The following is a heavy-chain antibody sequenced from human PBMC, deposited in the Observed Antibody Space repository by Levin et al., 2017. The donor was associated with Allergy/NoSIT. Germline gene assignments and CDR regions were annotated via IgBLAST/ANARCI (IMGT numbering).Heavy chain of an antibody. V-gene: IGHV4-59*08. CDR2: IYYSGST. D-gene: IGHD3-9*01. J-gene: IGHJ3*02. CDR1: GGSISSYY. Sequence: GSLRLSCTVSGGSISSYYWSWIRQPPGKGLEWIGYIYYSGSTNYNPSLKSRVTISVDTSKNQFSLRLSSVTAADTAVYYCARLTGRYYDWVRGAFDSWGQGTMVTVSS. CDR3: ARLTGRYYDWVRGAFDS.